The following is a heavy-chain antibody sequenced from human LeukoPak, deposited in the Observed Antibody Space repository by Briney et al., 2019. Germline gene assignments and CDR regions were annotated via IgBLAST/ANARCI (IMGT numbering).Heavy chain of an antibody. D-gene: IGHD2-21*02. V-gene: IGHV1-46*01. CDR3: AREEVTPIYAMDV. J-gene: IGHJ6*02. Sequence: GASVKVSCRASGYAFSGYYIHWVRQAPGQGLEWVGKVDPSGKRYYAQHFQGRVTMTRDTSTSTVYMELSSLRSEDTAVYYCAREEVTPIYAMDVWGQGATVTVSS. CDR2: VDPSGKR. CDR1: GYAFSGYY.